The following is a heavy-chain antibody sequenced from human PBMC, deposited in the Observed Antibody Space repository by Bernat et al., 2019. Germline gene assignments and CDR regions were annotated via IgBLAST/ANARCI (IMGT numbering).Heavy chain of an antibody. CDR1: GFTFSSYG. V-gene: IGHV3-33*01. J-gene: IGHJ4*02. D-gene: IGHD3-10*01. Sequence: QVQLVESGGGVVQPGRSLRLSCAASGFTFSSYGMHWVRQAPGKGLEWVAVIWYDGSNKYYADSVKGRFTISRDNSKNTLYQQMNSLRAEDTAVYYCARDATWFEQNYFDYWGQGTLVTVSS. CDR3: ARDATWFEQNYFDY. CDR2: IWYDGSNK.